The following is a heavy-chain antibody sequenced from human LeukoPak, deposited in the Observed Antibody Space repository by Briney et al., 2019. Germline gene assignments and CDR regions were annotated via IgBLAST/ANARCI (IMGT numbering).Heavy chain of an antibody. D-gene: IGHD3-9*01. V-gene: IGHV1-8*01. CDR1: GYTFTSYD. J-gene: IGHJ6*03. Sequence: ASVKVSCKASGYTFTSYDINWVRQATGQGLEWMGWMNPNSGNTGYAQKFQGRVTMTRNTSISTAYMELSSLRSEDTAVYYCARALGRLELRYFDWLLFYYYYYMDVWGKGTTVTVSS. CDR3: ARALGRLELRYFDWLLFYYYYYMDV. CDR2: MNPNSGNT.